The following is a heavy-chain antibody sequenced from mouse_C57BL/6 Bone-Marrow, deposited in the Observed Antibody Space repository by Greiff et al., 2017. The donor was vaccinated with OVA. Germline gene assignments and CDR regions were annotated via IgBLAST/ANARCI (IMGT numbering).Heavy chain of an antibody. CDR3: TRGYYWYFDV. CDR1: GYTFTDYE. J-gene: IGHJ1*03. D-gene: IGHD2-2*01. Sequence: QVQLQQSGAELVRPGASVTLSCKASGYTFTDYEMHWVKQTPVHGLEWIGAIDPETGGTAYNQKFKGKAILTTDKSSRTAYMELRILTSEDSAVYYCTRGYYWYFDVWGTGTTVTVSS. V-gene: IGHV1-15*01. CDR2: IDPETGGT.